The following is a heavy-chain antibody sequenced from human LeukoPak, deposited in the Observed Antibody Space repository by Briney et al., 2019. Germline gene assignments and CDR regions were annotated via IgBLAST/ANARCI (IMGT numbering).Heavy chain of an antibody. Sequence: GGSLRLSCAASGFTFSSYAMSWVRQAPGEWLEWVSAISGSGGSTYYADSVKGRFTISRDNSKNTLYLQMNSLRAEDTAVYYCAKVTSSGWYGAFDIWGQGTMVTVSS. CDR3: AKVTSSGWYGAFDI. J-gene: IGHJ3*02. CDR2: ISGSGGST. D-gene: IGHD6-19*01. CDR1: GFTFSSYA. V-gene: IGHV3-23*01.